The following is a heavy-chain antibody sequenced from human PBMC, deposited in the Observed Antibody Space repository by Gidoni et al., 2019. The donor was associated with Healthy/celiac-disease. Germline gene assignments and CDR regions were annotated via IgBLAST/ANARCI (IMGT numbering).Heavy chain of an antibody. CDR1: GFTFSSYG. V-gene: IGHV3-33*01. CDR2: IWYDGSNK. J-gene: IGHJ6*02. CDR3: ARDESSGWPILSYGMDV. D-gene: IGHD6-19*01. Sequence: QVQLVESGGGVVQPGRSLRLSCAASGFTFSSYGMHWVRQAPGKGLEWVAVIWYDGSNKYYADSVKGRFTISRDNSKNTLYLQMNSLRAEDTAVYYCARDESSGWPILSYGMDVWGQGTTVTVSS.